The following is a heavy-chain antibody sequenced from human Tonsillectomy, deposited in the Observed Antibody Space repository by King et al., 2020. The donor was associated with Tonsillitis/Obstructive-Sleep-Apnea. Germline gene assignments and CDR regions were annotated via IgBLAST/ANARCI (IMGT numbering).Heavy chain of an antibody. V-gene: IGHV4-39*01. J-gene: IGHJ5*02. Sequence: QLQESGPGLVKPSETLSLTCTVSGGSISSSSYYWGWIRQPPGKGLEWIGNIYYSGSTHYNPSLKSRATMSADMSKNQFSLKLSSVTAADTAAYYCARRRGYHWSFVWFDPWGQGTLVTVSS. CDR2: IYYSGST. CDR1: GGSISSSSYY. D-gene: IGHD1-20*01. CDR3: ARRRGYHWSFVWFDP.